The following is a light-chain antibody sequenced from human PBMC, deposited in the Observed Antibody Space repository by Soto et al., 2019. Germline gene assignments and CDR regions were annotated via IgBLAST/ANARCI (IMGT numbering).Light chain of an antibody. CDR2: GAS. J-gene: IGKJ2*01. CDR3: QKYNSAPYT. Sequence: DIPMTQSPSSLSASVGDRATITCRASQDISNNLGWHQQKPGKVPKLLIYGASTLQSGVPSRFSGSGSGTDFTLTISSLQPEDIATYYCQKYNSAPYTFGQGTKLEIK. CDR1: QDISNN. V-gene: IGKV1-27*01.